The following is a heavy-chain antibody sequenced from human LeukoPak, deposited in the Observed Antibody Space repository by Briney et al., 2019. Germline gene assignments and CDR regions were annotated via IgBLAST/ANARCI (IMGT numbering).Heavy chain of an antibody. CDR1: GFNFRYFW. V-gene: IGHV3-7*01. CDR2: INHDGRET. D-gene: IGHD5-24*01. J-gene: IGHJ4*02. CDR3: AKEGRDRVEGSFDY. Sequence: PGGSLRLTCLGSGFNFRYFWMSWVRQAPGKGLEWVANINHDGRETYYADSVKGRFIISRDNAKDSLYLQMNSLRAEDAAVYYCAKEGRDRVEGSFDYWGQGTLVTVSS.